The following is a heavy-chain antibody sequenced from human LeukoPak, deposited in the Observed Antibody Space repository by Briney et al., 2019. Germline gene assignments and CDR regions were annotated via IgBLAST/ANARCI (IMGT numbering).Heavy chain of an antibody. D-gene: IGHD2-8*01. CDR3: ARVMIPYYMDV. J-gene: IGHJ6*03. Sequence: KTSETLSLTCTVSGGSISSGGYYWSWIRQPPGKGLEWIGYIYHSGSTYYNPSLKSRVTISVDRSKNQFSLKLSSVTAADTAVYYCARVMIPYYMDVWGKGTTVTVSS. V-gene: IGHV4-30-2*01. CDR1: GGSISSGGYY. CDR2: IYHSGST.